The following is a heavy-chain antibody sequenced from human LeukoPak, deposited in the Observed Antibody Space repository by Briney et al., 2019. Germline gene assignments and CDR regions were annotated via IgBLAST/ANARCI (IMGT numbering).Heavy chain of an antibody. Sequence: GSLRLSCAASGFTFSTYTMNWVRQAPGKGLEWVSSITTSSSYIYYADSVKGRFTISRDNAKNSLYLQMNSLRAEDTAVYYCARHVVALGFDYWGQGTLVTVPS. J-gene: IGHJ4*02. V-gene: IGHV3-21*01. D-gene: IGHD3-22*01. CDR1: GFTFSTYT. CDR2: ITTSSSYI. CDR3: ARHVVALGFDY.